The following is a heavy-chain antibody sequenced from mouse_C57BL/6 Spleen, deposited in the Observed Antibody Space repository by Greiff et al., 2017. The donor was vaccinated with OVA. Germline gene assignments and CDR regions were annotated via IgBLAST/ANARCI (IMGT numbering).Heavy chain of an antibody. CDR2: IDPSDSYT. D-gene: IGHD1-1*01. Sequence: VQLQQPGAELVMPGASVKLSCKASGYTFTSYWMHWVKQRPGQGLEWIGEIDPSDSYTNYNQKFKGKSTMTVDKSSSTAYMQLSSLTSENSAVYYCASSGYYGSNPYWSFDVWGTGTTVTVSS. CDR1: GYTFTSYW. V-gene: IGHV1-69*01. J-gene: IGHJ1*03. CDR3: ASSGYYGSNPYWSFDV.